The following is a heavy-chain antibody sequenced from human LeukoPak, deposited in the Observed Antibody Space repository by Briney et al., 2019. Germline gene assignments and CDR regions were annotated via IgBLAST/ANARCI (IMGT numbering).Heavy chain of an antibody. Sequence: ASVKVSCKASGYTFTSYDINWVRQATGQGLEWMGWMNPNSGNTGYARKFQGRVTITRNTSISTAYMELSSLRSEDTAVYYCARGRGVAGTGKFDYWGQGTLVTVSS. V-gene: IGHV1-8*03. CDR3: ARGRGVAGTGKFDY. D-gene: IGHD6-19*01. J-gene: IGHJ4*02. CDR1: GYTFTSYD. CDR2: MNPNSGNT.